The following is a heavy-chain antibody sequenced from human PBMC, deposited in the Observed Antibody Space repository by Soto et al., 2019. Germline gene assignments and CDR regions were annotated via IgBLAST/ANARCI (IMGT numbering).Heavy chain of an antibody. D-gene: IGHD2-2*01. V-gene: IGHV4-59*08. Sequence: SETLSLTCTVSGGSISSYYWSWIRQPPGKGLEWIGYIYYSGSTNYNPSLKSRVTISVDTSKNQFSLKLSSVTAADTAAYYCARHIVVVPAAIINWGQGTLVTVSS. CDR3: ARHIVVVPAAIIN. CDR2: IYYSGST. CDR1: GGSISSYY. J-gene: IGHJ4*02.